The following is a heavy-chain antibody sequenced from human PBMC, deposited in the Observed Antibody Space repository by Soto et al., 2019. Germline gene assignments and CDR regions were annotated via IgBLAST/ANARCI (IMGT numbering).Heavy chain of an antibody. CDR2: INAGNGNT. V-gene: IGHV1-3*01. D-gene: IGHD3-22*01. CDR3: ASSYYYDSSGYSSLYYYYGMDV. Sequence: ASVKVSCKASGYTFTSYAMHWVRQAPGQKLEWMGWINAGNGNTKYSQMFQGRVTITRDTSASTAYMELSSLRSEDTAVYYCASSYYYDSSGYSSLYYYYGMDVWGQGTTVTVSS. J-gene: IGHJ6*02. CDR1: GYTFTSYA.